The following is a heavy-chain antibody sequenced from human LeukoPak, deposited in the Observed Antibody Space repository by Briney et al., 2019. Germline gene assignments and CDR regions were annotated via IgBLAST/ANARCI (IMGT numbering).Heavy chain of an antibody. CDR3: ARVSNYDILTGER. J-gene: IGHJ4*02. D-gene: IGHD3-9*01. V-gene: IGHV1-18*04. CDR2: ISAYNGNT. Sequence: ASVKVSCKASGYTFTSYGISWVRQAPGQGLEWMGWISAYNGNTNYAQKLQGRVTMTSDTSTSAAYMELRILRSDDTAVYYCARVSNYDILTGERWGQGTLVTVSS. CDR1: GYTFTSYG.